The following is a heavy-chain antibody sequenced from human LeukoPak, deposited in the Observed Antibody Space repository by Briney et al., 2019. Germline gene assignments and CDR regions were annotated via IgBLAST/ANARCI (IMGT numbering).Heavy chain of an antibody. Sequence: SVKVSCKASGGIFSSFAISWVRQAPGQGLEWMGRVIPILGIANYAQKFQGRVTITADTSTSTAYMELSSLRSEDTAVYYCARDTGGSGSTTGHYYGMDVWGQGTTVTVSS. J-gene: IGHJ6*02. V-gene: IGHV1-69*04. D-gene: IGHD3-10*01. CDR3: ARDTGGSGSTTGHYYGMDV. CDR2: VIPILGIA. CDR1: GGIFSSFA.